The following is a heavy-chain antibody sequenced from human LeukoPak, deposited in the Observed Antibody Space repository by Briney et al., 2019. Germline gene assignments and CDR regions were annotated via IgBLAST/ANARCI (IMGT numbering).Heavy chain of an antibody. V-gene: IGHV4-30-4*08. CDR1: GGSISSGDYY. J-gene: IGHJ5*02. Sequence: SETLSLTCTVSGGSISSGDYYWSWIRQPPGKGLEWIGYIYYSGSTYYNPSLKSRVTISVDTSKNQFSLKLSSVTAADTAVYYCAREYSNEYDWFDPWGQGTLVTVSS. D-gene: IGHD4-11*01. CDR3: AREYSNEYDWFDP. CDR2: IYYSGST.